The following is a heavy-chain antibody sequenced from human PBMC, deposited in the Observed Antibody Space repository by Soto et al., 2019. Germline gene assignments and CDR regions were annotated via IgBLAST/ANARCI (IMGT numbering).Heavy chain of an antibody. V-gene: IGHV3-11*01. CDR3: ARRRYFDY. CDR1: GFTFSDYS. CDR2: ISTTSNTI. J-gene: IGHJ4*02. Sequence: QVQLVESGGGLVKPGGSLRLSCAASGFTFSDYSMSWFRQAPGKGLEWVSYISTTSNTIYYADSVKGRFTISRDNAENSLYLQLNSLRAADTASYYCARRRYFDYWGQGTLVTVSS.